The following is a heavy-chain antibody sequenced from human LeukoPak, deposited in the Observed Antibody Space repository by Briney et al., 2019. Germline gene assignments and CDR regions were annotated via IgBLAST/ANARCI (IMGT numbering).Heavy chain of an antibody. D-gene: IGHD1-26*01. V-gene: IGHV4-59*01. J-gene: IGHJ5*02. CDR3: ARVGGSYYGWFDP. CDR1: GGSISSYY. Sequence: SETLSLTCTVSGGSISSYYWSWIRQPPGKGLESIGYIYYSGSTNYNPSLKSRVTISVDTSKNQFSLKLSSVTAGDTAVYYCARVGGSYYGWFDPWGQGTLVTVSS. CDR2: IYYSGST.